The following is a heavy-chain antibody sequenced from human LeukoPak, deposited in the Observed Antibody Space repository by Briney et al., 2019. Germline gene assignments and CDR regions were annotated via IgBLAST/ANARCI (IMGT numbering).Heavy chain of an antibody. CDR2: FGQKDGET. Sequence: ASVKVSCKVSGATLSKISIDWVRQAPGKGLEWMGSFGQKDGETLHAQKFQGRINMTEDTETDSAYMEMSSLISEDTAVYYCATGAIVYAYWGQGTLVTVSS. CDR3: ATGAIVYAY. V-gene: IGHV1-24*01. J-gene: IGHJ4*02. CDR1: GATLSKIS. D-gene: IGHD3-9*01.